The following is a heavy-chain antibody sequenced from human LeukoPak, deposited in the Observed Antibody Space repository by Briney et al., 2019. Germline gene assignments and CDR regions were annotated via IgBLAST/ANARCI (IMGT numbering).Heavy chain of an antibody. J-gene: IGHJ4*02. V-gene: IGHV4-59*01. CDR2: IYYTGTT. CDR1: GDSIINYY. CDR3: AKEPSV. Sequence: SETLSLTCSFSGDSIINYYWSWIRQSPEKGLEWIGYIYYTGTTKYNPSLESRVFMSVDTSKNQFSLRLTSVTVADTAVYYCAKEPSVWGQGILVTVSS.